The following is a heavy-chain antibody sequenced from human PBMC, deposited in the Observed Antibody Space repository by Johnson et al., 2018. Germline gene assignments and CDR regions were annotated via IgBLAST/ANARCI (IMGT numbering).Heavy chain of an antibody. CDR1: GFTFSTYW. Sequence: VQLVESGGGLVQPGGSLRLSCAASGFTFSTYWIHWVRQAPGKGLVWVSRINGDGSTTNYADSVKGRFTVSRDNAKNTLYLQMNSLRAEDTALDYCARASGGPFDIWGQGTMVTVSS. V-gene: IGHV3-74*02. D-gene: IGHD6-25*01. CDR3: ARASGGPFDI. J-gene: IGHJ3*02. CDR2: INGDGSTT.